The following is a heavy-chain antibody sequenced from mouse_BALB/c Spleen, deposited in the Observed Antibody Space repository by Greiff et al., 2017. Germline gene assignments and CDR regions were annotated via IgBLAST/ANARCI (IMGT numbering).Heavy chain of an antibody. J-gene: IGHJ1*01. CDR3: ARDGNWYFDV. Sequence: EVKLMESGGGLVKPGGSLKLSCAASGFTFSDYYMYWVRQTPEKRLEWVATISDGGSYTYYPDSVKGRFTISRDNAKNNLYLQMSSLKSEDTAMYYCARDGNWYFDVWGAGTTVTVSS. CDR2: ISDGGSYT. D-gene: IGHD1-1*02. CDR1: GFTFSDYY. V-gene: IGHV5-4*02.